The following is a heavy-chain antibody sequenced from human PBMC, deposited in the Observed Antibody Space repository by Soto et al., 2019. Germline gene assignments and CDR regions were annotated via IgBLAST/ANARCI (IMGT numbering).Heavy chain of an antibody. V-gene: IGHV3-23*01. Sequence: GGSLRLSCAASGFTFSSYAMSWVRQAPGKGLEWVSAISGSGGSTYYADSVKGRFTISRDNSKNTLYLQMNSLRAEDTAVYYCAKMGDYDSSGYYWGYYFDYWGQGTLVTVSS. CDR1: GFTFSSYA. CDR2: ISGSGGST. CDR3: AKMGDYDSSGYYWGYYFDY. D-gene: IGHD3-22*01. J-gene: IGHJ4*02.